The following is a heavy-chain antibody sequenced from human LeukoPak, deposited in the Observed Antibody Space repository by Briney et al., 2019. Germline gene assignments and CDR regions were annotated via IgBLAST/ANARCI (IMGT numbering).Heavy chain of an antibody. Sequence: GGSLRLSCAASGFTFNTYEMNWVRQAPGKGLEWLSYITPSGTTIYYADSVKGRFTISRDNAKNSLYLQVNSLRAEDTAVYYCARSSRHFDYWGQGTLVTVSS. CDR1: GFTFNTYE. D-gene: IGHD2-2*01. CDR2: ITPSGTTI. V-gene: IGHV3-48*03. CDR3: ARSSRHFDY. J-gene: IGHJ4*02.